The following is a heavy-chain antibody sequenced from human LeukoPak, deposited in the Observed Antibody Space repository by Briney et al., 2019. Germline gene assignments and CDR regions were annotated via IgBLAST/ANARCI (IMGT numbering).Heavy chain of an antibody. CDR3: ARDIVAARPVYYFDY. CDR2: ISYDGSNK. J-gene: IGHJ4*02. Sequence: GGSLRLSCAASGFTFSSYSMNWVRQAPGKGLEWVAVISYDGSNKYYADSVKGRFTISRDNSKNTLYLQMNSLRAEDTAVYYCARDIVAARPVYYFDYWGQGTLVTVSS. D-gene: IGHD6-6*01. V-gene: IGHV3-30*03. CDR1: GFTFSSYS.